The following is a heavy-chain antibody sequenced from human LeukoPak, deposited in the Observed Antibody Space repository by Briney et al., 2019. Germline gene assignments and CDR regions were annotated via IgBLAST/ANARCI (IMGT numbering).Heavy chain of an antibody. CDR3: AHGDMITFGGVIVSLHFDY. CDR2: INPNSGGT. J-gene: IGHJ4*02. CDR1: GYTFTGYY. V-gene: IGHV1-2*02. D-gene: IGHD3-16*02. Sequence: GASVKVSCKASGYTFTGYYMHWVRQGPGQGLEWMGWINPNSGGTNYAQKFQGRVTMTRDTSISTAYMELSRLRSDDTAVYYCAHGDMITFGGVIVSLHFDYWGQGTLVTVSS.